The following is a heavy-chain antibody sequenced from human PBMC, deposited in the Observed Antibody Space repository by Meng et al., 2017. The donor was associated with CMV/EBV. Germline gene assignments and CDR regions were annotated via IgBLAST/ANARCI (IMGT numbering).Heavy chain of an antibody. CDR1: GGTFSSYA. CDR2: IIPIFGTA. J-gene: IGHJ6*02. V-gene: IGHV1-69*05. CDR3: ARVNSSSFGYYYYGMDV. D-gene: IGHD6-6*01. Sequence: SVKVSCKASGGTFSSYAISWVRQAPGQGLEWMGGIIPIFGTASYAQKFQGRVTITTDESTSTAYMELSSLRFEDTAVYYCARVNSSSFGYYYYGMDVWGQGTTVTVSS.